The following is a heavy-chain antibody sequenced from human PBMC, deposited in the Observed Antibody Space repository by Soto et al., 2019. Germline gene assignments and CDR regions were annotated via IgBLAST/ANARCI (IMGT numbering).Heavy chain of an antibody. CDR1: GFSLSTSGMC. V-gene: IGHV2-70*11. J-gene: IGHJ4*02. CDR2: IDWDDDK. CDR3: ARGTYGLETDRFDS. Sequence: SGPTLVKPTQTLTLTCTFSGFSLSTSGMCVSWIRQPPGKALEWLARIDWDDDKYYSKSLKTRFTISKDTSKNQVVLKMTSLDPEDTAVYYCARGTYGLETDRFDSWGQGTLVTVSS. D-gene: IGHD3-22*01.